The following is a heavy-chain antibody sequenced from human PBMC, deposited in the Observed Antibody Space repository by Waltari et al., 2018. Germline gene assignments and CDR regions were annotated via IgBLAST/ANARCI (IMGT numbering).Heavy chain of an antibody. CDR2: INPSGGST. J-gene: IGHJ6*02. Sequence: QVQLVQSGAEVKKPGASVKVSCKASGYTFTSDYMQWVRQAPGPGLEWMGIINPSGGSTSYAQKFQGRVTMTRDTSTSTVYMELSSLRSEDTAVYYCARVGGSSGWPSYYYGMDVWGQGTTVTVSS. D-gene: IGHD6-19*01. CDR3: ARVGGSSGWPSYYYGMDV. V-gene: IGHV1-46*01. CDR1: GYTFTSDY.